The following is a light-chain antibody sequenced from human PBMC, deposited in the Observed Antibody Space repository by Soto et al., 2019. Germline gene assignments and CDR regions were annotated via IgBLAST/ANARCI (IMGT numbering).Light chain of an antibody. CDR1: SSDVGGYNY. V-gene: IGLV2-14*01. J-gene: IGLJ2*01. CDR3: SSYTRSSAHLVV. Sequence: QSAMTQPASVSGSPGQSITISCTGTSSDVGGYNYVSWYQQHPGKAPKLMIYDVSNRPSGVSIRFSGSKSGNTASLTISGLQAEDEAYYYCSSYTRSSAHLVVFGGMTQLTVL. CDR2: DVS.